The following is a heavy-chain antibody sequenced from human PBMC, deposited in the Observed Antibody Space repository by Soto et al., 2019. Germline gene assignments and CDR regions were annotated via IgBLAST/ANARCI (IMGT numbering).Heavy chain of an antibody. CDR3: ARHGPVPAAMGIYYYYGMDV. V-gene: IGHV4-39*01. CDR2: IYYSGST. Sequence: LETLSLTCTVSGGSISSSSYYWGWIRQPPGKGLEWIGSIYYSGSTYYNPSLKSRVTISVDTSKNQFSLKLSSVTAADTAVYYCARHGPVPAAMGIYYYYGMDVWGQGTTVTVSS. D-gene: IGHD2-2*01. CDR1: GGSISSSSYY. J-gene: IGHJ6*02.